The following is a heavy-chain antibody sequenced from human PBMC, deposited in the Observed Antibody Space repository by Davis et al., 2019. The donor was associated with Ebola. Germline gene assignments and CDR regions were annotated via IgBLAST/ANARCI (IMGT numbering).Heavy chain of an antibody. CDR1: GYTFSNYA. Sequence: AASVKVSCKASGYTFSNYAINRVRQATGQGLEWMGWMNPNSGDTGYAQKFQGRVTMTRNTSISTAYMELSSLRSEDTAVYYCAREGTGDGFIYYYGMDVWGQGTTVTVSS. V-gene: IGHV1-8*01. J-gene: IGHJ6*02. D-gene: IGHD1/OR15-1a*01. CDR3: AREGTGDGFIYYYGMDV. CDR2: MNPNSGDT.